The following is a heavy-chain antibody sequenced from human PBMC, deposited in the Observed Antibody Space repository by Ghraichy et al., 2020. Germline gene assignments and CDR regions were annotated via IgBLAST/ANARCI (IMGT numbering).Heavy chain of an antibody. D-gene: IGHD1-7*01. V-gene: IGHV3-23*01. Sequence: LSLTCAASGFTFSSYAMSWVRQAPGKGLEWVSAISGSGGSTYYADSVKGRFTISRDNSKNTLYLQMNSLRAEDTAVYYCANSMGITGTTKSLEYYYYYYGMDVWGQGTTVTVSS. CDR3: ANSMGITGTTKSLEYYYYYYGMDV. CDR1: GFTFSSYA. J-gene: IGHJ6*02. CDR2: ISGSGGST.